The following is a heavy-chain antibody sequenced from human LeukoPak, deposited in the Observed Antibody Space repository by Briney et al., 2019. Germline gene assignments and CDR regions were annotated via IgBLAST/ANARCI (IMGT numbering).Heavy chain of an antibody. Sequence: PSETLSLTCTVSGGSVSSNTYYWHWIRKSPGTGLEWVGFVYYSGRTKYNPSLKSRVTISIDTSKNQVSLKLRSVTAADTAMYFCVREASTSYYDSSGYYRQTETFDVWGQGTMVTVSS. D-gene: IGHD3-22*01. V-gene: IGHV4-61*01. J-gene: IGHJ3*01. CDR2: VYYSGRT. CDR1: GGSVSSNTYY. CDR3: VREASTSYYDSSGYYRQTETFDV.